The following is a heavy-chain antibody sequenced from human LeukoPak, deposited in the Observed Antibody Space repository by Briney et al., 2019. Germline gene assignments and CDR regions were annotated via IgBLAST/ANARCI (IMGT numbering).Heavy chain of an antibody. V-gene: IGHV4-39*07. CDR3: ARDQSHIVGATIYWYFDL. CDR2: IYYSGST. J-gene: IGHJ2*01. D-gene: IGHD1-26*01. Sequence: SETLSLTCTVSGGSISSSSYYWGWIRQPPGKGLEWIGSIYYSGSTYYNPSLKSRVTISVDTSKNQFSLKLSSVTAADTAVYYCARDQSHIVGATIYWYFDLWGRGTLVTVSS. CDR1: GGSISSSSYY.